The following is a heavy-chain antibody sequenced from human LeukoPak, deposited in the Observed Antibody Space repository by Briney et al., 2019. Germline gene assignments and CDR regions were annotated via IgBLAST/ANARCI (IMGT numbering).Heavy chain of an antibody. D-gene: IGHD6-13*01. CDR2: ISTYNGKT. V-gene: IGHV1-18*01. CDR3: ARGGRYSSSWYGPSSRDEYFDY. Sequence: ASVKVSCKASGYTFTSYAISWVRQAPGQGLEWMGWISTYNGKTNYAQKLQGRVTVTTDTSTSTAYMELRSLRSDDTAVYYCARGGRYSSSWYGPSSRDEYFDYWGQGTLVTVSS. CDR1: GYTFTSYA. J-gene: IGHJ4*02.